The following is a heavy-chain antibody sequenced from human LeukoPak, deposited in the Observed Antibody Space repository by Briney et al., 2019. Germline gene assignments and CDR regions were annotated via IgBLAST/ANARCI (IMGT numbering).Heavy chain of an antibody. J-gene: IGHJ4*02. CDR2: ISGSGDRA. CDR3: AQKRGGYTPFDY. Sequence: GGSLRLSCVASGFTFNHYGMNWVGQARGKGLEWVSIISGSGDRAFYADSVKGRFTISRDNSKNTLYLQMNSLRAEDTAIYYCAQKRGGYTPFDYWGQGTLLTVSS. D-gene: IGHD5-12*01. CDR1: GFTFNHYG. V-gene: IGHV3-23*01.